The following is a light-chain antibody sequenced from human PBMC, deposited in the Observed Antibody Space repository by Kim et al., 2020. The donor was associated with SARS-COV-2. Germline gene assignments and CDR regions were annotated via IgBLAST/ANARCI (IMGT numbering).Light chain of an antibody. CDR3: QAWDSSIVV. J-gene: IGLJ3*02. V-gene: IGLV3-1*01. Sequence: VAPGQTASITCSGDKLGDKYACWYQQKPGQSPVMVIYEDTKRPAGIPERFSGSNSGNTATLTISGTQATDEADYFCQAWDSSIVVFGGGTKLTVL. CDR2: EDT. CDR1: KLGDKY.